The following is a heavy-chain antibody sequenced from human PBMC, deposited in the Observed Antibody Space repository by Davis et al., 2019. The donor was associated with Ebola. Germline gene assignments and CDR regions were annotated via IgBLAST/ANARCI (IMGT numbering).Heavy chain of an antibody. D-gene: IGHD3-3*01. CDR3: ARITYYDFWSEGNWFDP. CDR1: GFSLSTSGVG. CDR2: IYWDDDK. V-gene: IGHV2-5*02. Sequence: SGPTLVKPTQTLTLTCTFSGFSLSTSGVGVGWIRQPPGKALEWLALIYWDDDKRYSPSLRSRLTITKDTSKNQVVLTMTNMDPVDTATYYCARITYYDFWSEGNWFDPWGQGTLVTVSS. J-gene: IGHJ5*02.